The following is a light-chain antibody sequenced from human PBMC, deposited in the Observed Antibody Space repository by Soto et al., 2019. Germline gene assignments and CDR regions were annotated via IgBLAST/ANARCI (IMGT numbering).Light chain of an antibody. CDR1: QSINGNY. CDR2: GTS. J-gene: IGKJ1*01. CDR3: QQCGSLPGT. Sequence: EIVLTQSPGTLSLSPGDRATLSCRASQSINGNYLHWYQQKPGQAPWLLIFGTSSRATGIPDRFIGGGSGTDFTLTISRLEPEDFAVYYCQQCGSLPGTFGQGTKVESK. V-gene: IGKV3-20*01.